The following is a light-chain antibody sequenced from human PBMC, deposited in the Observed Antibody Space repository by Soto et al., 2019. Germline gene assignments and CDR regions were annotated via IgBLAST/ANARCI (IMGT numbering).Light chain of an antibody. CDR1: QRVSSF. Sequence: EIVLTQSPATLSLSPGERATLSCRASQRVSSFLAWYQQKPGQAPRLLIYESSNRATGIPDRFSASGSGTEFTLTISRLEPEDYAVFYCQQYGNPPATFGQGTKVDIK. J-gene: IGKJ1*01. CDR3: QQYGNPPAT. CDR2: ESS. V-gene: IGKV3-20*01.